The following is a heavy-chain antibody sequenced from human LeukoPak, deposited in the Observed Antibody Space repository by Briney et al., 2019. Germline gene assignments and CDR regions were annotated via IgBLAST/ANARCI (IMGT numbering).Heavy chain of an antibody. V-gene: IGHV3-48*02. CDR1: GFTFSSNS. D-gene: IGHD3-3*01. J-gene: IGHJ6*02. CDR2: ITDNSSNM. CDR3: ARDSIEFLSGYLLSYYYGMDV. Sequence: GGSLRLSCAASGFTFSSNSMHWVRQAPGKGLEWVSYITDNSSNMYYADSVKGRFTVSRDNARNSLYLQMNSLRDEDTAVYYCARDSIEFLSGYLLSYYYGMDVWGQGTTVTVS.